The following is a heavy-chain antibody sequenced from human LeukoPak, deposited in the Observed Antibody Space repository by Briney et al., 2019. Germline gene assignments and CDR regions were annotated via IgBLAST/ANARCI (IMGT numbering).Heavy chain of an antibody. J-gene: IGHJ4*02. Sequence: PSETLSLTCTVSGGSISSYYWSWVRQPPGKGLEWIGYIYYSGSTNYNPSLKSRVTISVDTSKNQFSLKLSSVTTADTAVYYCARGWFGELKGVLFDYWGQGTLVTVSS. CDR2: IYYSGST. D-gene: IGHD3-10*01. CDR1: GGSISSYY. CDR3: ARGWFGELKGVLFDY. V-gene: IGHV4-59*01.